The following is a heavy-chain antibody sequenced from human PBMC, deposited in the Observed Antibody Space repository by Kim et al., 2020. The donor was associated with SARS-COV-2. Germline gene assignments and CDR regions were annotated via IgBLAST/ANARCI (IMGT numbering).Heavy chain of an antibody. J-gene: IGHJ4*02. CDR3: ARQEMTTIDY. D-gene: IGHD4-4*01. V-gene: IGHV4-61*03. Sequence: SETLSLTCTVSGDSFSSSSYYWSWIRQPPGQGLQWVGYICYTGTTNYNPSLKSRVTISVDTSKNHFSLKMTSMTAADTAIYYCARQEMTTIDYWGQGTLVSVSS. CDR2: ICYTGTT. CDR1: GDSFSSSSYY.